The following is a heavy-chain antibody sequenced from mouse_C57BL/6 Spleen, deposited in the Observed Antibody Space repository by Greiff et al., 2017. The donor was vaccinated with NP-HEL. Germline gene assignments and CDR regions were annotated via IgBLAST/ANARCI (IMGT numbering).Heavy chain of an antibody. CDR2: ISSGSSTI. D-gene: IGHD2-4*01. CDR1: GFTFSDYG. Sequence: EVQLQESGGGLVKPGGSLKLSCAASGFTFSDYGMHWVRQAPEKGLEWVAYISSGSSTIYYADTVKGRFTISRDNAKNTLFLQMTSLRSEDTAMYYCARPYDYDGGLDYWGQGTTLTVSS. V-gene: IGHV5-17*01. CDR3: ARPYDYDGGLDY. J-gene: IGHJ2*01.